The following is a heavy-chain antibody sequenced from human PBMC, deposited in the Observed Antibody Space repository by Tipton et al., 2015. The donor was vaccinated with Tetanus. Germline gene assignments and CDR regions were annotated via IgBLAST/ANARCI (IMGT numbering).Heavy chain of an antibody. V-gene: IGHV3-53*01. J-gene: IGHJ6*02. Sequence: SLRLSCAVSGFTVSSNYMSWVRQAPGKGLEWVSVIYSGGSTYYADSVKGRFTISRDNSKNTLYLQMNSLRAEDTAVYYCARGKGHSSSWEYYYYGMDVWGQGTTVTVSS. CDR2: IYSGGST. D-gene: IGHD6-13*01. CDR3: ARGKGHSSSWEYYYYGMDV. CDR1: GFTVSSNY.